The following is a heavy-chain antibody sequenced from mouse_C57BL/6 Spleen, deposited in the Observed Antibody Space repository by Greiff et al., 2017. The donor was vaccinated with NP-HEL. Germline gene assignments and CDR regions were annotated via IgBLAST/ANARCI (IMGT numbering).Heavy chain of an antibody. J-gene: IGHJ2*01. CDR1: GYSITSGYY. CDR3: AREGVAYYFDY. D-gene: IGHD1-1*02. Sequence: ESGPGLVKPSQSLSLTCSVTGYSITSGYYWNWLRQFPGNKLELMGYISYDGSNNYNPSLKNRISITRDTSKNQFFLKLNSVTTEDTATYYCAREGVAYYFDYWGQGTTLTVSS. V-gene: IGHV3-6*01. CDR2: ISYDGSN.